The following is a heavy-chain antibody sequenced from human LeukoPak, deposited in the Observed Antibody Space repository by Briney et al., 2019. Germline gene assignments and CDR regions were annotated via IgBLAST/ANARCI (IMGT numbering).Heavy chain of an antibody. CDR2: INPSGGRT. J-gene: IGHJ4*02. Sequence: GASVKVSCKASGYTFTSYHMHWVRQAPGLGLEWMGIINPSGGRTSNAQKFQGRVTMTRDTSTSTVYMELSSLRSEDTAVYYCARDSGSYTLGGYWGQGTLVTVSS. V-gene: IGHV1-46*01. CDR3: ARDSGSYTLGGY. D-gene: IGHD1-26*01. CDR1: GYTFTSYH.